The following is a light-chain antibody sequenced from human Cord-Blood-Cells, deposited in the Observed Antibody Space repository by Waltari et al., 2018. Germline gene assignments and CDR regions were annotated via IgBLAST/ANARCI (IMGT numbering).Light chain of an antibody. J-gene: IGLJ1*01. CDR1: SSDVGGYTY. Sequence: QSALTQPASVSGSPGPSITISCTGTSSDVGGYTYVSWYQQHPGKAPKLMIYEVSNRPSGVSNRFSGSKSGNTASLTISGLQAEDEADYYCSSYTSSSTLYVFGTGTKVTVL. CDR3: SSYTSSSTLYV. CDR2: EVS. V-gene: IGLV2-14*01.